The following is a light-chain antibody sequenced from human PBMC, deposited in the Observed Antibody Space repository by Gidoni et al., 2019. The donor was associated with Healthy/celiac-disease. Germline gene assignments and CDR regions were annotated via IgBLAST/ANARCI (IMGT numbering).Light chain of an antibody. J-gene: IGKJ2*01. Sequence: DIVLTQSTATLSLSPGERATLSCRASQSVSSSHLAWYQPKPGQAPRLLIYGASSRATGIPDRFSGSGSGTDFTLTISRLEPEDFAVYYCQQYGSSPPYTFGQGTKLEIK. CDR2: GAS. V-gene: IGKV3-20*01. CDR3: QQYGSSPPYT. CDR1: QSVSSSH.